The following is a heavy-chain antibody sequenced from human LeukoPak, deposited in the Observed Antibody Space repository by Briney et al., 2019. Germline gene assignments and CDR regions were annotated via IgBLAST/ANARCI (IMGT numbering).Heavy chain of an antibody. CDR2: ISWNSGSI. V-gene: IGHV3-9*03. CDR3: AKGQGYSYGYSNDAFDI. Sequence: GRSLRLSCAASGFTFDDYAMHWVRQAPGKGLEWVSGISWNSGSIGYADSVKGRFTISRDNAKNSLYLQMNSLRAEDMALYYCAKGQGYSYGYSNDAFDIWGQGTMVTVSS. CDR1: GFTFDDYA. J-gene: IGHJ3*02. D-gene: IGHD5-18*01.